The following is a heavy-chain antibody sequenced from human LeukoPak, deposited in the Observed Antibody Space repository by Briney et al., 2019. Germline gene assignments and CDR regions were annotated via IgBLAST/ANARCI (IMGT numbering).Heavy chain of an antibody. Sequence: GGSLRLSCAASGFTFSSYEMNWVRQAPGKGLEWVSYISSSGSTIYYADSVKGRFTISRDNARSSLYLQMNSLRAEDTAVYYCARDYGGTIDHWGQGTLVTVSS. D-gene: IGHD4-23*01. CDR3: ARDYGGTIDH. CDR1: GFTFSSYE. V-gene: IGHV3-48*03. CDR2: ISSSGSTI. J-gene: IGHJ4*02.